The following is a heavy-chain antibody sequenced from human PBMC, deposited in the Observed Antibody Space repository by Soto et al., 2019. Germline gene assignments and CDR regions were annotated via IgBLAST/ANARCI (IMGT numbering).Heavy chain of an antibody. CDR1: GGTFSSYT. Sequence: QVQLVQSGAEVKKPGSSVKVSCKASGGTFSSYTISWVRHAPGQGLEWMGRIIPILGIANYAQKFQGRVTITADKSTSTAYMELSSLRSEDTAVYYCARGGDYGDYNLGYWGQGTLVTVSS. CDR3: ARGGDYGDYNLGY. V-gene: IGHV1-69*02. D-gene: IGHD4-17*01. CDR2: IIPILGIA. J-gene: IGHJ4*02.